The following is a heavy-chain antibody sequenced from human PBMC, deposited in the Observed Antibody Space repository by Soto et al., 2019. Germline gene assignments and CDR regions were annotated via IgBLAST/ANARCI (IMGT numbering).Heavy chain of an antibody. Sequence: SGESLKISCKGSRDTFTRYWISWVRQMPWKGLEWVGRIDPNDSYTNYSQSLQGHVTISADKSISTAYLQWSSLKASDAAKYYCARHALDPTVVSGTPYYYYHMDVWGQGTTVTVSS. J-gene: IGHJ6*02. CDR3: ARHALDPTVVSGTPYYYYHMDV. CDR1: RDTFTRYW. D-gene: IGHD4-4*01. CDR2: IDPNDSYT. V-gene: IGHV5-10-1*01.